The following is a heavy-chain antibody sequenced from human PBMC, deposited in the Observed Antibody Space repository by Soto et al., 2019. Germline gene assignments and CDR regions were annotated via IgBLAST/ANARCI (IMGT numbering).Heavy chain of an antibody. Sequence: QVQLVQSGAEVKKPGASVKVSCKASGYTFTSYAMHWVRQAPGQRLEWMGWINAGNGNTKYSQKFQGRVTITRDTSASRADMELSSLRSEDTAVYYCARSIVVVTAADYWGQGTLVTVSS. J-gene: IGHJ4*02. CDR2: INAGNGNT. CDR3: ARSIVVVTAADY. D-gene: IGHD2-21*02. V-gene: IGHV1-3*01. CDR1: GYTFTSYA.